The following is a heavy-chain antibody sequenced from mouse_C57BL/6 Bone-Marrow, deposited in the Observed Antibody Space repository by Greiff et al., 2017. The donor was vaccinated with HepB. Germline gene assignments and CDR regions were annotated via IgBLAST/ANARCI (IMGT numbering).Heavy chain of an antibody. J-gene: IGHJ2*01. D-gene: IGHD1-1*01. CDR1: GSTFTDYY. Sequence: VQLQQSGAELVRPGASVKLSCKASGSTFTDYYINWVKQRPGQGLEWIARIYPGSGNTYYNEKFKGKATLTAEKSSSTAYMQLSSLTSEDSAVYFCARYRYGKDYWGQGTTLTVSS. V-gene: IGHV1-76*01. CDR3: ARYRYGKDY. CDR2: IYPGSGNT.